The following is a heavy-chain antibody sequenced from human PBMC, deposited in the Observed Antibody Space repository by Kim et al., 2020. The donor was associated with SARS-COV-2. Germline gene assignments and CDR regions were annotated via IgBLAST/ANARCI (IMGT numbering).Heavy chain of an antibody. CDR3: ARGPEVTGNSGPEFDY. V-gene: IGHV4-34*01. CDR1: GGSFSGYY. Sequence: SETLSLTCAVYGGSFSGYYWSWIRQPPGKGLEWIGEINHSGSTNYNPSLKSRVTISVDTSKNQFSLKLSSVTAADTAVYYCARGPEVTGNSGPEFDYWGQGTLVTVSS. J-gene: IGHJ4*02. CDR2: INHSGST. D-gene: IGHD2-21*02.